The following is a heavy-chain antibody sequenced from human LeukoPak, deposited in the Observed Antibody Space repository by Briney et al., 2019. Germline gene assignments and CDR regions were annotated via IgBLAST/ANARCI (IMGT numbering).Heavy chain of an antibody. V-gene: IGHV3-23*01. CDR2: ISGSGGST. D-gene: IGHD5-18*01. CDR3: AKDMVAMVTSFDY. CDR1: GFTFSSYA. J-gene: IGHJ4*02. Sequence: GESLRLSCAASGFTFSSYAMSWVRQAPGKGLEWVSAISGSGGSTYYADSVKGRFTISRDNSKNTLYLQMNSLRAEDTAVYYCAKDMVAMVTSFDYWGQGTLVTVSS.